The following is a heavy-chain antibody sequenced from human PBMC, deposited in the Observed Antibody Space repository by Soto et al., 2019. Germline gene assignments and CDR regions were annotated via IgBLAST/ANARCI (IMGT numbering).Heavy chain of an antibody. CDR1: GGTFSSYA. V-gene: IGHV1-69*01. J-gene: IGHJ6*02. Sequence: QVQLVQSGAEVKKPGSSVKVSCKASGGTFSSYAISWVRQAPGQGLEWMGGIIPIFGTANYAQKFQGRVTITADESTSTAYMELSSLRSEDTAVYYCARVVGKGRSGPFYYYYYGMDVWGQGTTVTVSS. CDR3: ARVVGKGRSGPFYYYYYGMDV. CDR2: IIPIFGTA. D-gene: IGHD6-25*01.